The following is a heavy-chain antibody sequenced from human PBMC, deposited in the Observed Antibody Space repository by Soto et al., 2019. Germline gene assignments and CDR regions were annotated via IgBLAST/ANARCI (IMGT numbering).Heavy chain of an antibody. CDR2: ISWNSGSI. J-gene: IGHJ4*02. Sequence: EMQLVESGGGLVQPGRSLRLSCAASGFTFDDYAMHWVRQAPGKGLEWVSGISWNSGSIGYADTVKGRFTISRDNAKNALYLQMKSLGPGDTALYCAKAHMWGGTEWETSFDSWGQGTLVTVSS. D-gene: IGHD1-26*01. CDR3: AKAHMWGGTEWETSFDS. CDR1: GFTFDDYA. V-gene: IGHV3-9*01.